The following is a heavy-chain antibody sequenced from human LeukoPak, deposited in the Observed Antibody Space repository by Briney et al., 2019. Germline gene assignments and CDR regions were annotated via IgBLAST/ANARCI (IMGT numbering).Heavy chain of an antibody. J-gene: IGHJ4*02. CDR1: GFTVSSNY. CDR2: IYSGGST. CDR3: AANIAARHFLFDY. Sequence: QPGGSLRLSCAASGFTVSSNYMSWVRQAPGKGLEWVSVIYSGGSTYYADSVKGRFTISRDNSKNTLYLQMNSLRAEDTAVYYCAANIAARHFLFDYWGQGTLVTVSS. V-gene: IGHV3-66*01. D-gene: IGHD6-6*01.